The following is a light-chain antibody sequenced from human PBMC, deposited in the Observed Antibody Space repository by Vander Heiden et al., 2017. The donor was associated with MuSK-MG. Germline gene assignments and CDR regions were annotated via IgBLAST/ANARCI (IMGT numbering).Light chain of an antibody. CDR2: GNN. V-gene: IGLV3-19*01. CDR3: NSRDSSGNHLV. CDR1: SLRSYY. J-gene: IGLJ2*01. Sequence: SSELTQDPAVSVALGQTVRITCQGDSLRSYYASWYQQKPLQAPLLVIYGNNNRPSVIPDRFSGSSSGNTASLTITGAQAEDEADYYCNSRDSSGNHLVFGGGTKLTVL.